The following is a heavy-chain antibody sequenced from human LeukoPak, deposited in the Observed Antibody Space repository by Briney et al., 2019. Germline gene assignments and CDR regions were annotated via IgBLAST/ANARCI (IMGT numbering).Heavy chain of an antibody. V-gene: IGHV4-38-2*01. D-gene: IGHD3-10*01. CDR3: ATVRGIWFGGFTDY. J-gene: IGHJ4*02. CDR1: GYSISSGYY. Sequence: SETLSLTCAVSGYSISSGYYWGWIRQPPGKGLEWIGSIYHSGSTYYNPSLKSRVTISVDTSKNQFSLKLSSVTAADTAVYYCATVRGIWFGGFTDYWGQGTLVTVSS. CDR2: IYHSGST.